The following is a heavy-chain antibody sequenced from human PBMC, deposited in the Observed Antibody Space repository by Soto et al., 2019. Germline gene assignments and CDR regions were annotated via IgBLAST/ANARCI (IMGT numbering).Heavy chain of an antibody. CDR3: ARDPTNDYGDDTFDY. D-gene: IGHD4-17*01. CDR1: GDAFKSYA. CDR2: IIPSYDRT. V-gene: IGHV1-69*06. J-gene: IGHJ4*02. Sequence: QVLLLQSGSEVKKAGSSVKVSCKASGDAFKSYAIHWVRQAPGQGLEYMGRIIPSYDRTKYAQKFQGRLALTADMYTSTVYMELSSLRSEDTAVYYCARDPTNDYGDDTFDYWGQGTKVILSS.